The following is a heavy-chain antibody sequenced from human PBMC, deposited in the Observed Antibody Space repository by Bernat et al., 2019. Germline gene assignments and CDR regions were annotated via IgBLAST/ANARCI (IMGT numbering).Heavy chain of an antibody. CDR1: GYTFTGYY. V-gene: IGHV1-2*02. D-gene: IGHD6-6*01. Sequence: QVQLVQSGAEVREPGASVKVSCKASGYTFTGYYIHWVRQAPGQGLESMGWINPNSGGTNFAQKFQGRVTITRDTSISTAYMELSRLRSDDTAVYYCAMTSRSFNGPDYWGQGTLVTVSS. J-gene: IGHJ4*02. CDR3: AMTSRSFNGPDY. CDR2: INPNSGGT.